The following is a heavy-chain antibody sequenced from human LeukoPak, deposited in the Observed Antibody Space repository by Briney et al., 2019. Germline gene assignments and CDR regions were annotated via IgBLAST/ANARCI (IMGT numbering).Heavy chain of an antibody. CDR1: GFTFSSYW. J-gene: IGHJ4*02. CDR3: ARGGAVAGRFNY. Sequence: GGSLRLSCVASGFTFSSYWMGWVRQAPGKGLEWVANIQQDGSEIFYVDSVRGRFTISRDNAKNSLYLQMNSLRAEDTAMYYCARGGAVAGRFNYWGQGALVTVSS. CDR2: IQQDGSEI. V-gene: IGHV3-7*01. D-gene: IGHD6-19*01.